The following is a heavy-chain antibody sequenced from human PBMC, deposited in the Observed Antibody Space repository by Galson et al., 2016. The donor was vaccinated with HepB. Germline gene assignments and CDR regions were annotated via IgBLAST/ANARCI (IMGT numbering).Heavy chain of an antibody. Sequence: SLRLSCAASGFTFNTFSMNWVRQAPGKGLGWVSSIPRSGGDTYYADSVKGRFTISRDNSKNTLYLQMNSLRPEDTVLYYCAKDHHDYGDSWYFDLWGGGTLVTVSS. V-gene: IGHV3-23*01. D-gene: IGHD4-17*01. CDR3: AKDHHDYGDSWYFDL. J-gene: IGHJ2*01. CDR1: GFTFNTFS. CDR2: IPRSGGDT.